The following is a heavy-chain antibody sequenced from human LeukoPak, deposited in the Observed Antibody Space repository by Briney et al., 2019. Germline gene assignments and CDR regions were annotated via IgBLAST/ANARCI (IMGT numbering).Heavy chain of an antibody. CDR1: GFTFSSYV. V-gene: IGHV3-23*01. D-gene: IGHD6-6*01. CDR3: AKRELVLGSGRYFDY. CDR2: ISGSGGST. Sequence: GGSLRLSCAASGFTFSSYVMSWVRQAPGKGLEWVSAISGSGGSTYYADSVKGRFTISRDNSKNTLYLQMNSLRAEDTAVYYCAKRELVLGSGRYFDYWGQGTLVTVSS. J-gene: IGHJ4*02.